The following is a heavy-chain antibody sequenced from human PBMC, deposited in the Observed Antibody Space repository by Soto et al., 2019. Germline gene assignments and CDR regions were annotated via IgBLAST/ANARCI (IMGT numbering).Heavy chain of an antibody. J-gene: IGHJ4*02. CDR1: GYTFTTYG. CDR2: ITYNGDT. D-gene: IGHD3-10*01. V-gene: IGHV1-18*01. CDR3: ARADITRSGVFDY. Sequence: QVQLVQSGAEVKKPGASVKVSCKASGYTFTTYGVSWVRQAPGQGLEWMGWITYNGDTNYPQKLQGRVTMTTDSSTSTAYLELRSLRSDDTAVYYCARADITRSGVFDYWGQGTLVTVSS.